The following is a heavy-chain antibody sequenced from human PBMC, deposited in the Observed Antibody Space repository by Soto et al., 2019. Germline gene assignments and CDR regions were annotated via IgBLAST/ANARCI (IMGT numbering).Heavy chain of an antibody. Sequence: QVQLQESGPGLVKPSETLSLTCTVSGGSISSYYWSWIRQPPGKGLEWIGYIYYSGSTNYNPSLKSRVTISVDTSKNQFSLKLSSVTAADTAVYYCARETAMASYYFDYWGQGTLVTVSS. CDR2: IYYSGST. D-gene: IGHD5-18*01. CDR1: GGSISSYY. CDR3: ARETAMASYYFDY. J-gene: IGHJ4*02. V-gene: IGHV4-59*08.